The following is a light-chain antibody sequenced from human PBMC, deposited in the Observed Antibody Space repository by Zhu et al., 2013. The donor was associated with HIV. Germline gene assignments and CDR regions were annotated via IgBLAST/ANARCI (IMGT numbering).Light chain of an antibody. CDR3: QAWDSRTAV. Sequence: SYELTQPPSVSVAPGKTATIPCEGYDIGSKSVHWYQQKPGQAPLLVIYDDSDRPSGIPERFSGSNSGNTATLSITRVEAGDEADYYCQAWDSRTAVFGGGTKLTVL. V-gene: IGLV3-21*01. J-gene: IGLJ2*01. CDR1: DIGSKS. CDR2: DDS.